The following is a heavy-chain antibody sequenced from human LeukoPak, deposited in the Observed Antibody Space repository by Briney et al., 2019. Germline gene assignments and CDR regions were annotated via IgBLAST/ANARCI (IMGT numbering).Heavy chain of an antibody. Sequence: SETLSLTCAVSGGSISSGGYSWSWIRQPPGKGLEWIGYIYHSGSTYYNPSLKSRVTISVDRSKNQFSLKLSSVTAADTAVYYCARGAGYCSSTSCLENNWFDPWGQGTLVAVSS. V-gene: IGHV4-30-2*01. D-gene: IGHD2-2*01. CDR2: IYHSGST. CDR3: ARGAGYCSSTSCLENNWFDP. CDR1: GGSISSGGYS. J-gene: IGHJ5*02.